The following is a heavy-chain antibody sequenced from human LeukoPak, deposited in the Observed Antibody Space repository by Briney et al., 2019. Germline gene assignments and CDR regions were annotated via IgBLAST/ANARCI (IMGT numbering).Heavy chain of an antibody. D-gene: IGHD3-10*01. Sequence: GGSLRLSCAASGVTFSSYERNWVRQAPGKGLEWVAYISSSGSTIYYADSVKGRFTISRDNAKNSLYLQMNSLRAEDTAVYYCAGQITMVRAVIYWGQGTLVTVSS. CDR3: AGQITMVRAVIY. CDR1: GVTFSSYE. CDR2: ISSSGSTI. J-gene: IGHJ4*02. V-gene: IGHV3-48*03.